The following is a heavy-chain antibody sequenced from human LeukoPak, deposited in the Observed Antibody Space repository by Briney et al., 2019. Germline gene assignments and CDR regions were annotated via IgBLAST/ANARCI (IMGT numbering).Heavy chain of an antibody. CDR1: GFTFSSYY. CDR3: ARKNGLDY. V-gene: IGHV3-11*04. CDR2: ISSSDITI. J-gene: IGHJ4*02. Sequence: GGSLRLSCAASGFTFSSYYMSWIRQAPGKGLECVSYISSSDITIYYADSVKGRFTISRDNAKNSLYLQMNSLRAEDTAVYYCARKNGLDYWGQGTLVTVSS.